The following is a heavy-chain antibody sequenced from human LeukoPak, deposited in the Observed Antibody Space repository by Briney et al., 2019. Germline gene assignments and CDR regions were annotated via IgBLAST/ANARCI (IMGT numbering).Heavy chain of an antibody. CDR3: ARDPGRSGWDY. V-gene: IGHV3-7*01. CDR1: GFTFSSYE. Sequence: GGSLRLSCAASGFTFSSYEMSWVRQPPGKGLEWVANIRHDESEIYYVDSVKGRFTISRDNAKDSLFLQMNSLRAEDTAVYYCARDPGRSGWDYWGQGALVTVSS. CDR2: IRHDESEI. D-gene: IGHD6-19*01. J-gene: IGHJ4*02.